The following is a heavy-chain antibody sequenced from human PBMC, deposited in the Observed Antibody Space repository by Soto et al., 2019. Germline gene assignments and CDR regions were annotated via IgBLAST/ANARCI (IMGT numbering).Heavy chain of an antibody. V-gene: IGHV1-46*01. CDR2: INPSGGST. Sequence: GASVKVSCKASGYTFTSYYMHWVRQAPGQGLEWMGIINPSGGSTSYAQKFQGRVTMTRDTSTSTVYMELSSLRSEDTAVYYCASDQGYYDSSGYYYGRAFDIWGQGTMVTVSS. CDR1: GYTFTSYY. CDR3: ASDQGYYDSSGYYYGRAFDI. J-gene: IGHJ3*02. D-gene: IGHD3-22*01.